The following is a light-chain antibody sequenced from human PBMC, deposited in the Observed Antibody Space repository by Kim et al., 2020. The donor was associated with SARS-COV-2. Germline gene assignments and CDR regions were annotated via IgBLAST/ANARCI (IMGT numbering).Light chain of an antibody. CDR2: DAA. Sequence: LSPRERATLSGRVSQSSSNFLAWYQQKPGQAPRLLIYDAANRATGIPPRFSGSGSGTDFTLTISSLEPEDFAIYYCQQRSNWPLTFGGGTKVDIK. V-gene: IGKV3-11*01. CDR1: QSSSNF. CDR3: QQRSNWPLT. J-gene: IGKJ4*01.